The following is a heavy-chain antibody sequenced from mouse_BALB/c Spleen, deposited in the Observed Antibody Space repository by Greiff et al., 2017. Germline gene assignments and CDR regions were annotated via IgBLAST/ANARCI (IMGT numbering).Heavy chain of an antibody. CDR2: ISYSGST. CDR1: GYSITSDYA. Sequence: EVKLMESGPGLVKPSQSLSLTCTVTGYSITSDYAWNWIRQFPGNKLEWMGYISYSGSTSYNPSLKSRISITRDTSKNQFFLQLNSVTTEDTATYYCASLYGNSNYWGQGTTLTVSS. V-gene: IGHV3-2*02. CDR3: ASLYGNSNY. J-gene: IGHJ2*01. D-gene: IGHD2-10*02.